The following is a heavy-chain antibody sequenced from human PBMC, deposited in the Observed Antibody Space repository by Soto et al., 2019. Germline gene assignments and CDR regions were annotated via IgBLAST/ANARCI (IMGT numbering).Heavy chain of an antibody. Sequence: SETLSLTCTVSGGSISSSSYYWSWIRQPPGKGLEWIGYIYYSGSTNYNPSLKSRVTISVDTSKNQFSLKLSSVTAADTAVYYCARHVPYCSDTSHCAYGMDVWGQGTTVTVSS. J-gene: IGHJ6*02. D-gene: IGHD2-2*01. CDR1: GGSISSSSYY. V-gene: IGHV4-61*05. CDR2: IYYSGST. CDR3: ARHVPYCSDTSHCAYGMDV.